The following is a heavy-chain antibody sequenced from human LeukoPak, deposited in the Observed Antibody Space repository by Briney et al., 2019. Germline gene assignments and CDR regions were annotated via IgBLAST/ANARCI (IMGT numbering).Heavy chain of an antibody. CDR3: AVGFPPDY. J-gene: IGHJ4*02. CDR2: INTYGSST. V-gene: IGHV3-74*01. CDR1: GFTFSSYW. Sequence: GGSLRLSCAASGFTFSSYWMHWVRQAPGKGLVWVSCINTYGSSTYYADSVEGRFTISRDKAKNTLFLQMNSLRAEDTAVYYCAVGFPPDYWGREPWSPSPQ.